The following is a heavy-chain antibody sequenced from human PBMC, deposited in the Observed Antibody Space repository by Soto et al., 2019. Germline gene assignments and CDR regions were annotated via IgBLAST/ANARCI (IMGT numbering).Heavy chain of an antibody. Sequence: GASVKVSCKASGFTFTNYGITWVRQAPGQGLEWMGWISAYKGNTNYAQKFQGRVTMTTDTSTSTAYMELRSLRSDDMAVYYCASRSGQLPYYFDYWGPGTQVTVSS. D-gene: IGHD6-6*01. CDR2: ISAYKGNT. J-gene: IGHJ4*02. CDR3: ASRSGQLPYYFDY. CDR1: GFTFTNYG. V-gene: IGHV1-18*03.